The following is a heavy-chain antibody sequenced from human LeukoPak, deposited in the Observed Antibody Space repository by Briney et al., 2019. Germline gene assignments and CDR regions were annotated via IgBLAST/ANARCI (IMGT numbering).Heavy chain of an antibody. CDR2: INPSGGSR. D-gene: IGHD6-6*01. CDR3: ARGVTLTTRPEIWAGDY. V-gene: IGHV1-46*01. CDR1: GYTFTSYY. Sequence: GASVKVSCKASGYTFTSYYVHWVRQAPGQGLEWVGMINPSGGSRTYAQKFQGRVTMTRDTSTSTVYMGLSSLRSEDTAVYYCARGVTLTTRPEIWAGDYWGQGTLVTVPS. J-gene: IGHJ4*02.